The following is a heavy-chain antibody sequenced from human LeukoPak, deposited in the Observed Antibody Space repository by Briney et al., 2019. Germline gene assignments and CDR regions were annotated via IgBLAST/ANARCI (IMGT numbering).Heavy chain of an antibody. Sequence: GGSLRLYCAASGFTFSSYAMHWVRQAPGKGLEWVAVISYDGSNKYYTDSVKGRFTISRDKSKNTLYLQMNTLRADDTAVYFCARDLMATIYYYYGMDVWGRGTTVTVSS. CDR2: ISYDGSNK. D-gene: IGHD5-24*01. V-gene: IGHV3-30-3*01. CDR1: GFTFSSYA. CDR3: ARDLMATIYYYYGMDV. J-gene: IGHJ6*02.